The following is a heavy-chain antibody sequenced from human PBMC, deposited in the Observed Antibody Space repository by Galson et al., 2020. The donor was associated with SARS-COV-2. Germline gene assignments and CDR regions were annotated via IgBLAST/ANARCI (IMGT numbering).Heavy chain of an antibody. J-gene: IGHJ4*02. CDR3: ARESYDSGWFDY. Sequence: EGSLRLSCAASGFSFSSYWMTWVRQAPGKGLEWVANIKQDGSDKYYVDSVKGRFTISRDNAKNSLYLHMNSLRAEDTAVYYCARESYDSGWFDYWGQGTLVTVSS. CDR1: GFSFSSYW. CDR2: IKQDGSDK. D-gene: IGHD6-19*01. V-gene: IGHV3-7*03.